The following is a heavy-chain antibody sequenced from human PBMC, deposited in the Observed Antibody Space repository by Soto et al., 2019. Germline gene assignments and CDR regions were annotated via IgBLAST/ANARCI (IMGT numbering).Heavy chain of an antibody. CDR3: AYSSRWIHVLDAIDI. CDR2: IYWDDDK. V-gene: IGHV2-5*02. CDR1: GFSLRSSGMG. D-gene: IGHD5-18*01. J-gene: IGHJ3*02. Sequence: QITLKESGPTVVKPTQTLTLTCPFSGFSLRSSGMGVAWNRQPPGKALEWLGLIYWDDDKRYSPSLKSRLNITKDSLKNQVVLTMTTMDPLDTATHFCAYSSRWIHVLDAIDIWGQGTIVSVSS.